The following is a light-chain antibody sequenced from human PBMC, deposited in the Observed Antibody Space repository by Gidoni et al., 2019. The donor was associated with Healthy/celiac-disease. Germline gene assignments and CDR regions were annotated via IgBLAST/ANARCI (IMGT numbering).Light chain of an antibody. CDR1: QSISSY. V-gene: IGKV1-39*01. CDR2: AAS. J-gene: IGKJ5*01. CDR3: QQSYSTPFT. Sequence: DIQMTQSTSSLSASVGDRVTITCRASQSISSYLHWYQQKPGKAPKLLIYAASSLQRGFPSWFSGSGSGTVFTLTISSRQPAYFATYYCQQSYSTPFTFGQGTRLEI.